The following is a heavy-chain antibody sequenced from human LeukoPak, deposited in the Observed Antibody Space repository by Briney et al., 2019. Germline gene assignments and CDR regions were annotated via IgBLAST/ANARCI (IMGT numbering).Heavy chain of an antibody. D-gene: IGHD1-20*01. CDR1: GFTFRSYN. CDR2: IDASGNFI. J-gene: IGHJ3*02. V-gene: IGHV3-21*06. CDR3: ARDKGITIRAYDI. Sequence: GGSLRLSCVASGFTFRSYNMNWVRQAPGKGLEWVSFIDASGNFIQYADSLKGRFTISRDNAQNSLFLQLNSLRVEDTAVYYCARDKGITIRAYDIWSQGTMVTVSS.